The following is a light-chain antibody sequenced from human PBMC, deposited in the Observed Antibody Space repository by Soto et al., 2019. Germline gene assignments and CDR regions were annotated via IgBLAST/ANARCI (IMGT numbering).Light chain of an antibody. V-gene: IGLV4-60*03. Sequence: QPVLTQSSSASASLGSSVKLTCTLSSGHSSYIIAWHQQQPGKAPRYLMKLEGSGSYNKGSGVPDRFSGSSSGADRYLTISHLQSEDEADYYCETWDTRVVFGGRTKLTVL. CDR2: LEGSGSY. CDR3: ETWDTRVV. J-gene: IGLJ2*01. CDR1: SGHSSYI.